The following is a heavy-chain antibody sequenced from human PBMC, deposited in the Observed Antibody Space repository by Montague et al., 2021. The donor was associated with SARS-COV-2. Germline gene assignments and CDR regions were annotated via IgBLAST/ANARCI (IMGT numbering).Heavy chain of an antibody. Sequence: SETLSLTCTVSGGSISSGYYYWSWIRLPPGKGLEWIGSMYRSGSPNYNPSLESRVVLSVDTSKNQFSLKLSSVTAADTAVYYCARGGDTGVVTVSGGFDSWGQGTLVTVSS. CDR1: GGSISSGYYY. CDR3: ARGGDTGVVTVSGGFDS. J-gene: IGHJ4*02. V-gene: IGHV4-61*01. CDR2: MYRSGSP. D-gene: IGHD5-18*01.